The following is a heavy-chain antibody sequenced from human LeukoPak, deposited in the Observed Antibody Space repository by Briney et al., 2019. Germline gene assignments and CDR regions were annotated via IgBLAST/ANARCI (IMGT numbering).Heavy chain of an antibody. CDR2: VHYSLSS. CDR3: ACYKIVERNFDF. V-gene: IGHV4-59*01. Sequence: SETLSLTCTVSGASINGYYWSWIRQPPGKGLEWIGNVHYSLSSNYSPPLESRVTISMDTSQRQFSLQLPSVTAADTAVYYCACYKIVERNFDFWGQGMLVTVSS. D-gene: IGHD5-24*01. CDR1: GASINGYY. J-gene: IGHJ4*02.